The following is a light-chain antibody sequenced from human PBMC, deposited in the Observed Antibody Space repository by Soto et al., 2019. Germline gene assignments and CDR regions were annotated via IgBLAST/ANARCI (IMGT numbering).Light chain of an antibody. CDR3: QQYGRSPKT. J-gene: IGKJ1*01. CDR1: QSVGHMF. Sequence: EIVLTQSPDTLSLSPGDRATLSCRASQSVGHMFLAWFQQKPGQAPRLLIFDAYRRATGIPDRFSGSGSGTNFALTISRLEPEDFALYYCQQYGRSPKTFGQGTKVDIK. V-gene: IGKV3-20*01. CDR2: DAY.